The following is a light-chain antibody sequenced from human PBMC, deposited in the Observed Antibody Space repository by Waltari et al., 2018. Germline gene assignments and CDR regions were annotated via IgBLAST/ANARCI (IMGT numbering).Light chain of an antibody. CDR1: SSDIGAYNS. V-gene: IGLV2-11*01. Sequence: QSALPQPRSVSGSPGQSVTISCTGTSSDIGAYNSVSWYQHHPGKAPKLIIYDVNKRPSVAPYRVSGSRSRYTASRIIAGLQTADEADFYCCAYVCTSALYVFGTGTKVTVL. J-gene: IGLJ1*01. CDR3: CAYVCTSALYV. CDR2: DVN.